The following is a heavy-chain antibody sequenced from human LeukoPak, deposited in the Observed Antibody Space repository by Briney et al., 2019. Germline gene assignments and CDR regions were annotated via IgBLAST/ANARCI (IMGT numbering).Heavy chain of an antibody. CDR2: IRYDGSNK. CDR3: AKDPEDYGDYGYGFDY. Sequence: PGGSLRLSCAASGFTFSSYGMHWVRQAPGKGLEWVAFIRYDGSNKYYADSVKGRFTISRDNSKNTLYLQMNSLRAEDTAVYYCAKDPEDYGDYGYGFDYWGQGTLVTVSS. V-gene: IGHV3-30*02. J-gene: IGHJ4*02. CDR1: GFTFSSYG. D-gene: IGHD4-17*01.